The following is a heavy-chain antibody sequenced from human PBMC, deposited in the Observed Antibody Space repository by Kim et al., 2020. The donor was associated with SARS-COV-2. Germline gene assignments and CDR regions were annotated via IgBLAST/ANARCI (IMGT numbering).Heavy chain of an antibody. CDR2: ISWNSGSI. V-gene: IGHV3-9*01. CDR1: GFTFDDYA. Sequence: GGSLRLSCAASGFTFDDYAMHWVRQAPGKGLEWVSGISWNSGSIGYADSVKGRFTISRDNAKNSLYLQMNSLRAEDTALYYCAKGSIAANLYYFDYWGQGTLVTVSS. D-gene: IGHD6-6*01. CDR3: AKGSIAANLYYFDY. J-gene: IGHJ4*02.